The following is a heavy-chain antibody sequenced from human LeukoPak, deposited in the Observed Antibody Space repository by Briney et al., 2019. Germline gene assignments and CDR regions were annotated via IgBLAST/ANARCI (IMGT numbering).Heavy chain of an antibody. D-gene: IGHD1-1*01. CDR2: ISGTGDST. Sequence: GGSLRLSCAASGFTFTSYAMSWVRQAPGKGLEWVSAISGTGDSTYYADSVKGRFTISRDNSKNTLYLQMSSLRGEDTAVYYCAKEANWNCYMDVWGKGTTVTVSS. J-gene: IGHJ6*03. CDR3: AKEANWNCYMDV. V-gene: IGHV3-23*01. CDR1: GFTFTSYA.